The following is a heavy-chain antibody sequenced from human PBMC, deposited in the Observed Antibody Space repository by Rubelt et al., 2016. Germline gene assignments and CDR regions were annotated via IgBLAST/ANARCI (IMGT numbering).Heavy chain of an antibody. CDR3: ARDHQEYYYDSSGYYDDAFDI. D-gene: IGHD3-22*01. Sequence: GGSLRLSCAASGFTFSSYWMSWVRRAPGKGLEWVANIKQDGSEKYYVDSVKGRFTISRDNAKNSLYLQMNSLRAEDTAVYYCARDHQEYYYDSSGYYDDAFDIWGQGTMVTVSS. J-gene: IGHJ3*02. V-gene: IGHV3-7*04. CDR2: IKQDGSEK. CDR1: GFTFSSYW.